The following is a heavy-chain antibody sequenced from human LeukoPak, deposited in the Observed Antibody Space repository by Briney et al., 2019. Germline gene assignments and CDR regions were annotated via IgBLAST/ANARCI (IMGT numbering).Heavy chain of an antibody. CDR3: ARLRHDSSGYYYFFYYYMDV. Sequence: MASETLSLTCAVYGGSFSGYYWSWIRQPPGKGLEWIGEINHSGSTNYNPSLKSRVTISVDTSKNQFSLKLSSVTAADTAVYYCARLRHDSSGYYYFFYYYMDVWGKGTTVTVSS. V-gene: IGHV4-34*01. CDR2: INHSGST. D-gene: IGHD3-22*01. CDR1: GGSFSGYY. J-gene: IGHJ6*03.